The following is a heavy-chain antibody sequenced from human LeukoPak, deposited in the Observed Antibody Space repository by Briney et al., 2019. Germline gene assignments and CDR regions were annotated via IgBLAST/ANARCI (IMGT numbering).Heavy chain of an antibody. CDR3: AGVELERYYYYGMDV. CDR2: ISAYNGNT. V-gene: IGHV1-18*01. J-gene: IGHJ6*02. D-gene: IGHD1-1*01. CDR1: GYTFTSYG. Sequence: GASVKVSCKASGYTFTSYGISWVRQAPGPGLERMGWISAYNGNTTYAKKPQGRVTMTTDTSTSTAYMELRSLRSDDTAVYYCAGVELERYYYYGMDVWGQGTTVTVSS.